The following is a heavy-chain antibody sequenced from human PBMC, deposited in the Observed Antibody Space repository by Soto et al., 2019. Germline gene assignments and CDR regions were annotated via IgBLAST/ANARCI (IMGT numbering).Heavy chain of an antibody. D-gene: IGHD3-22*01. Sequence: GGSLRLSCAASGFTFSSYGMHWVRQAPGKGLEWVAVIWYDGSNKYYADSVKGRFTISRDNSKNTLYLQMNSLRAEDTAVYYCARGPHYYDSSGYYQEQRDYYYYGMDVWGQGTTVPSP. CDR2: IWYDGSNK. CDR3: ARGPHYYDSSGYYQEQRDYYYYGMDV. CDR1: GFTFSSYG. J-gene: IGHJ6*02. V-gene: IGHV3-33*01.